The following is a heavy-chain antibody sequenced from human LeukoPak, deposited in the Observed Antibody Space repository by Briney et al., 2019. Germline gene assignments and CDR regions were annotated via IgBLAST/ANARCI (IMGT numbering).Heavy chain of an antibody. CDR2: ISSSSSYT. V-gene: IGHV3-11*06. CDR3: ARAPLLSDVDY. J-gene: IGHJ4*02. D-gene: IGHD3-10*01. CDR1: GFTFSDYY. Sequence: PGGSLRLSRAASGFTFSDYYMSWIRQAPGKGLEWVSYISSSSSYTNYADSVKGRFAISRDNAKNSLYLQMNSLRAEDTAVYYCARAPLLSDVDYWGQGTLVTVSS.